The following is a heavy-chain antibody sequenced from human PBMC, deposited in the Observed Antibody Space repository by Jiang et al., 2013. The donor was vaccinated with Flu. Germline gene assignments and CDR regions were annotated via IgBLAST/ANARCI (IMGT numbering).Heavy chain of an antibody. V-gene: IGHV3-30-3*01. CDR2: ISPDGSKK. J-gene: IGHJ4*01. CDR1: GFTLSSYS. CDR3: ARVTRATIFGVVLGPFDY. D-gene: IGHD3-3*01. Sequence: VQLLESGGGVVQPGRSLRLSCVASGFTLSSYSMHWVRQAPGKGLEWVAVISPDGSKKYYADSVKGRFTISRDNFKNTLYLQVSSLRTEDTAIYSCARVTRATIFGVVLGPFDYWG.